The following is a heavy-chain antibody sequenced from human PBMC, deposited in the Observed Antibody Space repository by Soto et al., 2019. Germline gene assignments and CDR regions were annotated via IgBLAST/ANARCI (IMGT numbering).Heavy chain of an antibody. CDR1: GGTFSSYA. D-gene: IGHD2-15*01. Sequence: SVKVSCKASGGTFSSYAISWVRQAPGQGHEWMGGIIPIFGTANYAQKFQGRVTITADESTSTAYMELSSLRSEDTAVYYCAREGGSSPGDIVVVAAATGYYYGMDVWGQGTTVTVSS. V-gene: IGHV1-69*13. CDR3: AREGGSSPGDIVVVAAATGYYYGMDV. J-gene: IGHJ6*02. CDR2: IIPIFGTA.